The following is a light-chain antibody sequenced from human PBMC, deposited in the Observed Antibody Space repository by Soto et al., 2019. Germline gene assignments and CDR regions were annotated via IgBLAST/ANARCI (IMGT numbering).Light chain of an antibody. CDR3: GSYTSTDTPVV. J-gene: IGLJ1*01. CDR2: EVS. CDR1: STDVGGYNY. Sequence: QSVLAQPSSVSGSPGQSITISCTGTSTDVGGYNYVSLYQHHPGKGPKLIIYEVSNRPSGVSDRFSGSKSGNKASLIISNLEAEDESDYYCGSYTSTDTPVVFGTGTKVTVL. V-gene: IGLV2-14*01.